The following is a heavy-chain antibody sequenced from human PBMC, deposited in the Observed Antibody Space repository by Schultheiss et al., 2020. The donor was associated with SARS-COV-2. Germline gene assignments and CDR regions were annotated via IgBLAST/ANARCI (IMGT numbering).Heavy chain of an antibody. J-gene: IGHJ4*02. Sequence: GGSLRLSCAASGFTFDDYGVSWVRQAPGKGLEWVGFITGKDYGGTTEYAASVQGRFTISRDDSKSIAYLQVNSLKAEDTAVYFCTRHRWAVGISYFFDYWGRGTLVTVSS. V-gene: IGHV3-49*04. CDR1: GFTFDDYG. CDR3: TRHRWAVGISYFFDY. D-gene: IGHD1-26*01. CDR2: ITGKDYGGTT.